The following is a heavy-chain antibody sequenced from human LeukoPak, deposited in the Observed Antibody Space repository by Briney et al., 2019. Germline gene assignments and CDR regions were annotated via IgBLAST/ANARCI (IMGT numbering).Heavy chain of an antibody. CDR2: IYYSGIT. Sequence: SETLSLTCTVSGGSINSYYWSWIRQPPGKGPEWIGYIYYSGITKFNPSLMSRVTISIDTSKNQFSLKLNSVTAAATAVYYCARSSHLWGPGTLVIVSS. V-gene: IGHV4-59*01. D-gene: IGHD3-10*01. CDR1: GGSINSYY. J-gene: IGHJ5*02. CDR3: ARSSHL.